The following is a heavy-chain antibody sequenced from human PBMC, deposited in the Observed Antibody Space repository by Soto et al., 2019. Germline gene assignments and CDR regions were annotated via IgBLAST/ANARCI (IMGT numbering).Heavy chain of an antibody. V-gene: IGHV5-10-1*01. CDR1: GYSFTSYW. Sequence: GESLKISCKGSGYSFTSYWISWVRQMPGKGLEWMGRIDPSDSYTNYSPSFQGHVTISADKSISTAYLQWSSLKASDTAMYYCARQTYYYYSMDVWGQGTTVTVSS. J-gene: IGHJ6*02. CDR2: IDPSDSYT. CDR3: ARQTYYYYSMDV.